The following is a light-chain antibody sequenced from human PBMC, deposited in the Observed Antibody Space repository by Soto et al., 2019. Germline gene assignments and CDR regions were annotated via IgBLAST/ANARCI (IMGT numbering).Light chain of an antibody. CDR2: EVS. J-gene: IGLJ1*01. Sequence: QSVLTQPASVSGSPGQSITISCTGTSSDTAGYNYVSWYQQHPGKAPKLMIYEVSNRPSGVSNRFSGSQSGNTASLTISGLQAEDEAYYYCSSYTTSNTPLYVFGTGTKVTV. CDR1: SSDTAGYNY. V-gene: IGLV2-14*01. CDR3: SSYTTSNTPLYV.